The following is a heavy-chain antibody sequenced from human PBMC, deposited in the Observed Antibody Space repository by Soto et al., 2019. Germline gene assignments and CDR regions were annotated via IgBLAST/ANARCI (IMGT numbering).Heavy chain of an antibody. V-gene: IGHV4-39*01. J-gene: IGHJ5*02. D-gene: IGHD4-17*01. CDR2: IYYSGST. CDR3: VSHLKEGYGALNWFDP. CDR1: GGSISSSSYY. Sequence: SETLSLTCTVSGGSISSSSYYWGWIRQPPGKGLEWIGSIYYSGSTYYNPSLKSRVTISVDTSKNQFSLKLSSVTAADTAVYYCVSHLKEGYGALNWFDPWGQGTLVTVSS.